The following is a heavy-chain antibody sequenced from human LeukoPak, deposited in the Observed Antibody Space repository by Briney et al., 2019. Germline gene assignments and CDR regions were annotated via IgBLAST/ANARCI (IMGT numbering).Heavy chain of an antibody. Sequence: GGSLRLSCAASGFTFSNYWMSWVRQAPGKGLEWVANIKQDGNEKYYVDSVKGRFTISRDNAKNSLFLQMNSLRAEDTAVYYCASGYNCGYLFDYWGQGTLVTVSS. D-gene: IGHD5-18*01. V-gene: IGHV3-7*01. CDR2: IKQDGNEK. CDR1: GFTFSNYW. CDR3: ASGYNCGYLFDY. J-gene: IGHJ4*02.